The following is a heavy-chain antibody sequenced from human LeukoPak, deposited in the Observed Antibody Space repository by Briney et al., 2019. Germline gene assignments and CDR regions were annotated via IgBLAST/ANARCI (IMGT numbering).Heavy chain of an antibody. Sequence: GGSLRLSCAASGSTFSSYGMHWVRQAPGKGLEWVSAISGSGGSTYYADSVKGRFTISRDNSKNTLYLQMNSLRAEDTAVYYCAELGITMIGGVWGKGTTVTISS. V-gene: IGHV3-23*01. CDR3: AELGITMIGGV. J-gene: IGHJ6*04. CDR2: ISGSGGST. CDR1: GSTFSSYG. D-gene: IGHD3-10*02.